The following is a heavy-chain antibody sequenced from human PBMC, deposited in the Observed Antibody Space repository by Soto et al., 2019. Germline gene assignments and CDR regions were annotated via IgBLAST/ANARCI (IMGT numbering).Heavy chain of an antibody. Sequence: ASVKVSCKASGYTFTSYGISWVRQAPGQGLEWMGWINPNSGGTNYAQKFQGWVTMTRDTSISTAYMELSRLRSDDTAVYYCARGVGIAAALDYFDYWGQGTLVTVSS. CDR2: INPNSGGT. D-gene: IGHD6-13*01. V-gene: IGHV1-2*04. CDR1: GYTFTSYG. J-gene: IGHJ4*02. CDR3: ARGVGIAAALDYFDY.